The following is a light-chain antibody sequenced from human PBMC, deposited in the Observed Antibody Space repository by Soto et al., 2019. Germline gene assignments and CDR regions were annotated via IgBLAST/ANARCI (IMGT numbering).Light chain of an antibody. V-gene: IGKV1-8*01. CDR2: AAS. Sequence: AIRMTQSPSSLSASTGDRVTITCRASQGIRSNLAWYQQKPGKAPKLLIYAASTLQSGVPSRFSGSGSGTDFTLTISCLQSEDFATYYCQQYYSYPSYTFGQGTKLEIK. CDR3: QQYYSYPSYT. J-gene: IGKJ2*01. CDR1: QGIRSN.